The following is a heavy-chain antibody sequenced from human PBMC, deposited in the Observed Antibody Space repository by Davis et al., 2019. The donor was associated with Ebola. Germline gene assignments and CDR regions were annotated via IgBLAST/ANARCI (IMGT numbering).Heavy chain of an antibody. CDR2: ISSSSLTT. CDR1: GFTFSSYT. CDR3: ARGPSTGNSFSY. V-gene: IGHV3-48*02. Sequence: GGSLRLSCVASGFTFSSYTMNCVRQAPGKGLEWLSYISSSSLTTYSADSVKGRFTVSRDNAKNSLYLEMNSLRDEDTAVYYCARGPSTGNSFSYWGQGTLVTVSS. D-gene: IGHD6-13*01. J-gene: IGHJ4*02.